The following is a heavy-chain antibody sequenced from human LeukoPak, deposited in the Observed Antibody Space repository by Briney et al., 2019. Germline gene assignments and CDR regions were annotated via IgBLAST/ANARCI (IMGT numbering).Heavy chain of an antibody. D-gene: IGHD1-7*01. J-gene: IGHJ4*02. CDR3: ARVRKLELRY. V-gene: IGHV3-21*01. CDR2: ISSSSSYI. CDR1: GFTFSSYS. Sequence: GGSLRLSCAASGFTFSSYSMNWVRQAPGKGLEWVSFISSSSSYIYYADSVKGRFTISRDNAKNSLYLQMNSLRAEDTAVYYCARVRKLELRYWGQGTLVTVSS.